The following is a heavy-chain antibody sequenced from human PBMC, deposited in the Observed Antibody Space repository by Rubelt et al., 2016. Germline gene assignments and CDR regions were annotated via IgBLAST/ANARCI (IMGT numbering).Heavy chain of an antibody. CDR3: AKGKTTGDY. CDR2: IWYDGSNK. V-gene: IGHV3-33*06. D-gene: IGHD4-17*01. CDR1: GFTFSNAW. Sequence: VQLVESGGGLVKPGGSLRLSCAASGFTFSNAWMSWVRQAPGKGLEWVAVIWYDGSNKYYADSVKGRFTISRDNSKNTLYLQMNSLRAEDTAVYYCAKGKTTGDYWGQGTLVTVSS. J-gene: IGHJ4*02.